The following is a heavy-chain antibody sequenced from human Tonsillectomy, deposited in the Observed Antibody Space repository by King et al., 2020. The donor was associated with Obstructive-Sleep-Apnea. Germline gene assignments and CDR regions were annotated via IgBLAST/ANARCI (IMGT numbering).Heavy chain of an antibody. D-gene: IGHD3-10*01. CDR3: ARDREYCFDY. CDR1: GFTFSSYA. J-gene: IGHJ4*02. CDR2: ISYDGSNE. Sequence: VQLVESGGGVVQPGRSLRLSCAASGFTFSSYAMHWVRQAPGKGLEWVAVISYDGSNEYYADSVKGRFTISRDNSKNTLYLEMNSLRAEDTAGYYCARDREYCFDYWGQGTRVTVSS. V-gene: IGHV3-30-3*01.